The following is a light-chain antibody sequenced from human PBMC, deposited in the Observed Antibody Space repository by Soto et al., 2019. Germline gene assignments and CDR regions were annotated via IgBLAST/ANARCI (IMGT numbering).Light chain of an antibody. J-gene: IGKJ5*01. Sequence: DIQLTQSPSFLSASVGDRVTITCRASEGISNHFAWYQQKPGKAPSLLIYHASTLQSEFPTRFSSSGSETYFTGTISRLQPEDVASYYCRKYSSVPHTFGQGTRLDIK. CDR1: EGISNH. V-gene: IGKV1-27*01. CDR3: RKYSSVPHT. CDR2: HAS.